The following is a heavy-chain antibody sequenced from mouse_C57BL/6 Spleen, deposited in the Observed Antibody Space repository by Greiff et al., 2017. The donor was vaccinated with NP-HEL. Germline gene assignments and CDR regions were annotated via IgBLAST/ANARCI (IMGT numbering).Heavy chain of an antibody. Sequence: VQLQQSGAELVRPGASVKLSCTASGFNIKDDYMHWVKQRPEQGLEWIGWIDPENGDTEYASKFQGKATITADTSSNTAYLQLSSLTSEDTAVYYCTDDYGSRNWYFDVWGTGTTVTVSS. CDR1: GFNIKDDY. V-gene: IGHV14-4*01. CDR3: TDDYGSRNWYFDV. D-gene: IGHD1-1*01. CDR2: IDPENGDT. J-gene: IGHJ1*03.